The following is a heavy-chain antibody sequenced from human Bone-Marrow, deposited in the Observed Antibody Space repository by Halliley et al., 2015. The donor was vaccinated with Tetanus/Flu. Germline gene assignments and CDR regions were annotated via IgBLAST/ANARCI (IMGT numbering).Heavy chain of an antibody. CDR2: TYYRSKWFN. D-gene: IGHD1-1*01. CDR3: ARAVPHFDS. J-gene: IGHJ4*02. V-gene: IGHV6-1*01. Sequence: GGLEWLGRTYYRSKWFNDYAVSVKSRIIINPDTSKNQFSLQLNSVTPGDTAVYYCARAVPHFDSWGQGTLVTVSS.